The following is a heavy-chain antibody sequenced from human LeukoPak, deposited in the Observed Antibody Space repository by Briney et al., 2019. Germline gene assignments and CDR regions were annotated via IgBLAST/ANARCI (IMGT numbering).Heavy chain of an antibody. CDR1: GFTFSSYA. V-gene: IGHV3-23*01. J-gene: IGHJ5*02. Sequence: PGGSLRLSCAASGFTFSSYAMSWVRQAPGKGLEWVSAISGSGGSTYYADSVKGRSTISRDNSKNTLYLQMNSLRAEDTAVYYCAKALSGDYEHWFDPWGQGTLVTVSS. CDR2: ISGSGGST. CDR3: AKALSGDYEHWFDP. D-gene: IGHD4-17*01.